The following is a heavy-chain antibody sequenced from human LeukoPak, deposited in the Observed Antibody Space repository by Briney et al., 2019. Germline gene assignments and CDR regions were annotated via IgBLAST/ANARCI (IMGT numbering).Heavy chain of an antibody. V-gene: IGHV4-59*08. D-gene: IGHD4-17*01. CDR3: ARHWATVPFDY. CDR2: IYYSGST. J-gene: IGHJ4*02. CDR1: GASISSYY. Sequence: PSETLSLTCTVSGASISSYYWSWIRQPPGKGLEWIGYIYYSGSTNYNPSLKSRVTISVDTSKNQFSLKLSSVTAADTAVYYCARHWATVPFDYWGQGTLVTLSS.